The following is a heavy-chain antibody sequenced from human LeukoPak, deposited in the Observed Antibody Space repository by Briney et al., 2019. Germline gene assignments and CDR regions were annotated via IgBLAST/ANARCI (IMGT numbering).Heavy chain of an antibody. CDR1: GYTFTSYD. CDR3: ARLILGVAGSIDY. CDR2: MNPNSGNT. V-gene: IGHV1-8*01. Sequence: ASVKVSCKASGYTFTSYDINWVRQATGQGLEWMGWMNPNSGNTGYAQKFQGRVTMTRNTSISTACMELSSLRSEDTAVYYSARLILGVAGSIDYWGQGTLVTVSS. D-gene: IGHD6-19*01. J-gene: IGHJ4*02.